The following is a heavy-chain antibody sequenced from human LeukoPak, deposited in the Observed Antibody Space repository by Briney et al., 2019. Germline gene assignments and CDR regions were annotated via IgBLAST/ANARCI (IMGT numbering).Heavy chain of an antibody. CDR3: ARHPRFLGDPGYFDY. CDR1: GGSISSYY. J-gene: IGHJ4*02. CDR2: IYYSGST. D-gene: IGHD3-10*01. Sequence: SETLSLTCTVSGGSISSYYWSWIRQPPGKGLEWIGYIYYSGSTNYNPSLKSRVTISVDTSKNQFSLKLSSVTAADTAVYYCARHPRFLGDPGYFDYWGQGTLVTVSS. V-gene: IGHV4-59*08.